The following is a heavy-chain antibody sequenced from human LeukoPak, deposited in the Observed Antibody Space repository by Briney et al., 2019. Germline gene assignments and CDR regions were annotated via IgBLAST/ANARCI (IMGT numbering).Heavy chain of an antibody. CDR3: ARDWDY. CDR2: ISYDGSNK. J-gene: IGHJ4*02. V-gene: IGHV3-30-3*01. CDR1: EFTFSRYA. Sequence: PGGSLRLSCAASEFTFSRYAMHWVRQAPGKGLEWVALISYDGSNKYYADPVKGRFTISRDNSRNTLYLQMNSLRAEDTAVYYCARDWDYWGQGTLVTVSS.